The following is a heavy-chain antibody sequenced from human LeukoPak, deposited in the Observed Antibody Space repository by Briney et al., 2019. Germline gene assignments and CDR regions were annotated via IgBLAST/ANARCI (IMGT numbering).Heavy chain of an antibody. J-gene: IGHJ4*02. CDR3: ASYEQWLVFDAQTTFDH. D-gene: IGHD6-19*01. Sequence: PSETLSLTCTVCRDSSGSSIYHGGGIRQPPGKGLEWIGSSYYSGSTYYNPSLKSRVTISLDTPKNQFYLQLSSVTAAATAVYYCASYEQWLVFDAQTTFDHWERETLFTVSS. V-gene: IGHV4-39*01. CDR1: RDSSGSSIYH. CDR2: SYYSGST.